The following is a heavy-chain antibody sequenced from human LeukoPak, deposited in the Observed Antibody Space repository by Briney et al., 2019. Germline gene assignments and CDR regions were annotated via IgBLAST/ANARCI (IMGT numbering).Heavy chain of an antibody. CDR2: IYTSGST. CDR3: AREVIVVVPAAQGAFDI. D-gene: IGHD2-2*01. Sequence: SETLSLTCTVSGGSISRYYWSWIRQPAGKGLEWIGRIYTSGSTNYNPSLKSRVTMSVDTSKNQFSLKLSSVTAADTAVYYCAREVIVVVPAAQGAFDIWGQGTMVTVSS. V-gene: IGHV4-4*07. J-gene: IGHJ3*02. CDR1: GGSISRYY.